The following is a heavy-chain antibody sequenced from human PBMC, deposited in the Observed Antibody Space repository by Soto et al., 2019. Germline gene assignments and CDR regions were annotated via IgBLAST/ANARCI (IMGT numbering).Heavy chain of an antibody. Sequence: NPGGSLRLSCAASGFTFSDYYMSWIRQAPGKGLEWVSYISSSGSTIYYADSVKGRFTISRDNAKNSLYLQMNSLRAEDTAVYYCARDHVVVVAATIYYYYGMDVWGQGTTVTVSS. D-gene: IGHD2-15*01. J-gene: IGHJ6*02. CDR1: GFTFSDYY. V-gene: IGHV3-11*01. CDR3: ARDHVVVVAATIYYYYGMDV. CDR2: ISSSGSTI.